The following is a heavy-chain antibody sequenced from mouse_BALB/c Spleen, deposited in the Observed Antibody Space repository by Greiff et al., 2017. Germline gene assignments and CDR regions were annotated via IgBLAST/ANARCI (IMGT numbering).Heavy chain of an antibody. V-gene: IGHV1-69*02. CDR1: GYTFTSYW. J-gene: IGHJ2*01. Sequence: VQLQQPGAELVRPGASVKLSCKASGYTFTSYWINWVKQRPGQGLEWIGNIYPSDSYTNYNQKFKDKATLTVDKSSSTAYMQLSSLTSEDSAVYFCARWRNPYYFDYWGQGTTLTVSS. CDR3: ARWRNPYYFDY. CDR2: IYPSDSYT.